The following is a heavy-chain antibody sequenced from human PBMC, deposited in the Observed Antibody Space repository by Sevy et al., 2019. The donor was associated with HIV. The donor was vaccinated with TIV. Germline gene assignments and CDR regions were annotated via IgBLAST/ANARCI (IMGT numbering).Heavy chain of an antibody. CDR3: ARGPTPGDYGDYGWFDP. V-gene: IGHV1-8*01. CDR1: GYTFTSYA. J-gene: IGHJ5*02. Sequence: ASVKVSCKASGYTFTSYAINWVRQATGEGLEWMGWMNPNSGNTGYAQKFQGRVTMTRNTSISTAYMELSSLRSEDTAVYYCARGPTPGDYGDYGWFDPWGQGTLVTVSS. D-gene: IGHD4-17*01. CDR2: MNPNSGNT.